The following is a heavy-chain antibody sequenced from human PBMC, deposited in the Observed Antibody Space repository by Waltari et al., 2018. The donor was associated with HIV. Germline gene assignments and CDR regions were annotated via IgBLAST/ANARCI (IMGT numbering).Heavy chain of an antibody. CDR3: AREDLLYCGGDCYPGDY. J-gene: IGHJ4*02. V-gene: IGHV3-33*01. CDR1: GFPFSSYG. D-gene: IGHD2-21*02. Sequence: QVQLVVSGGGVVQPGRSLRLSCAASGFPFSSYGMHWVRQAPGKGVEWVAVIWYDGSNKYYADSVKGRFTISRDNSKNTLYLQMNSLRAEDTAVYYCAREDLLYCGGDCYPGDYWGQGTLVTVSS. CDR2: IWYDGSNK.